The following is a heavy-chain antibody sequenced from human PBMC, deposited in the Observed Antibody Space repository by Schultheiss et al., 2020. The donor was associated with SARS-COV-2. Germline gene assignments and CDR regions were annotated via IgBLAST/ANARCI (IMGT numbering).Heavy chain of an antibody. CDR2: MHPHSGNT. D-gene: IGHD2-15*01. J-gene: IGHJ5*02. V-gene: IGHV1-8*01. CDR1: GYTFNGYS. Sequence: ASVKVSCKASGYTFNGYSINWVRQASGQGLEWMGWMHPHSGNTGHAQKFQGRVTMTSNSSISTVYMELSSLRSEDTAVYFCAGGNPDIVVVVAANAAHWFDPWGQGTLVTVSS. CDR3: AGGNPDIVVVVAANAAHWFDP.